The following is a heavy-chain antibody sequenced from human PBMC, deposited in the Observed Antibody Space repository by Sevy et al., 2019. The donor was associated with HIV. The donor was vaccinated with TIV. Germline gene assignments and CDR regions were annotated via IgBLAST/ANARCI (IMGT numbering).Heavy chain of an antibody. D-gene: IGHD3-22*01. J-gene: IGHJ4*02. V-gene: IGHV3-23*01. CDR1: GFTFSNYA. CDR3: ARGTGLLVRGAYYFDY. CDR2: ISGSGGSGTKT. Sequence: GGSLRLSCAASGFTFSNYAMNWVRQAPGKGLEWVSGISGSGGSGTKTNYADSVKGRFTISRDDSKNSLFLQLNSLRDEDTAVYYCARGTGLLVRGAYYFDYWGQGSLVTVSS.